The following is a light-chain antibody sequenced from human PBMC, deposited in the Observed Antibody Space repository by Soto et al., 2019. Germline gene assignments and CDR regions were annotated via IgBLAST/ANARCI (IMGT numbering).Light chain of an antibody. V-gene: IGLV6-57*03. J-gene: IGLJ3*02. CDR2: EDD. CDR3: QSYGCASL. CDR1: SGSIVSNY. Sequence: NFMLTQPHSVSESPGKTVTISCTRSSGSIVSNYIHWYQLRPGGVPTTVIYEDDDRPSGVPDRFSGSIDTSSNSASLTISGLRTEDEADYYCQSYGCASLFGGGTKLTVL.